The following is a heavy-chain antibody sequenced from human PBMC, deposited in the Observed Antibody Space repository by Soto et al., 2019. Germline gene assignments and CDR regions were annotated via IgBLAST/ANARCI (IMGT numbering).Heavy chain of an antibody. CDR3: ARVTWFYGMDV. Sequence: SETLSLTCTVSGGSISSYYWSWIRQPPGKGLEWIGYIYYSGSTNYNPSLKSRVTISVDTSKNQFSLKPSSVTAADTAVYYCARVTWFYGMDVWGQGTTVTVSS. CDR1: GGSISSYY. J-gene: IGHJ6*02. V-gene: IGHV4-59*01. D-gene: IGHD3-9*01. CDR2: IYYSGST.